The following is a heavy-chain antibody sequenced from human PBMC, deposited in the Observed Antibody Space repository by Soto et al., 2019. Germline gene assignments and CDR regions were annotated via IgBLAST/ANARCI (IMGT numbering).Heavy chain of an antibody. Sequence: GASVKVSCKASGYTFTGYYMHWVRQAPGQGLEWMGWINPNSGGTNYAQKFQGWVTMTRDTSISTAYMELSRLRSDDTAVYYCARDWGPTSWYYYGMDVWGQGTTVTVSS. CDR2: INPNSGGT. CDR3: ARDWGPTSWYYYGMDV. D-gene: IGHD3-16*01. CDR1: GYTFTGYY. J-gene: IGHJ6*02. V-gene: IGHV1-2*04.